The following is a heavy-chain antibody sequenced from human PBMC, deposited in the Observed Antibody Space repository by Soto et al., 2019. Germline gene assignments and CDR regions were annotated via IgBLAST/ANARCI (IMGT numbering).Heavy chain of an antibody. V-gene: IGHV1-69*01. CDR2: IIPIFGTA. CDR3: GGIAVAGGYYYYGMDV. J-gene: IGHJ6*02. Sequence: QVQLVQSGAEVKKPGSSVKVSCKASGGTFSSYAISWVRQAPGQGLEWMGGIIPIFGTANYAQKFQGRVTITADESTSTAYMELSSLRSEDTAVYYCGGIAVAGGYYYYGMDVWGQGTTVTVSS. D-gene: IGHD6-19*01. CDR1: GGTFSSYA.